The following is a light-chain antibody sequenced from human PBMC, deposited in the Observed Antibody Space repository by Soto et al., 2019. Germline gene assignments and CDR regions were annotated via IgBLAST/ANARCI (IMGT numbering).Light chain of an antibody. CDR1: SSDVGVYDY. Sequence: QSALTQPPSASGSPGQSVTISCAGTSSDVGVYDYVSWYQHHPGEAPKLIIYEVTKRPSGVPDRFSGSKSGNTASLTVSGLQAEDEADYYCSSYAGSDNYVFGTGTKVTVL. J-gene: IGLJ1*01. CDR3: SSYAGSDNYV. CDR2: EVT. V-gene: IGLV2-8*01.